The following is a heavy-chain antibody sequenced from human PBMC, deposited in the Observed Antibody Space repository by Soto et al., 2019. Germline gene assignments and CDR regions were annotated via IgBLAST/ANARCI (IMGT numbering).Heavy chain of an antibody. CDR2: IKSTKDGGAR. V-gene: IGHV3-15*01. Sequence: ESGGDLVEPGGSLRLSCVTSGFMFSSAWMSWVRQAPGKGLEWVARIKSTKDGGARDYAAPVNGRFSISRADSKSTVYLQMNSLRVEDTALYYCVEGWNDFWGQGTLVTVSS. CDR3: VEGWNDF. J-gene: IGHJ4*02. CDR1: GFMFSSAW. D-gene: IGHD1-1*01.